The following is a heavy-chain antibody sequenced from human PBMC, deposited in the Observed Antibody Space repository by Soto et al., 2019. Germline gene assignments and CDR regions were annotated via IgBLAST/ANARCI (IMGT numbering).Heavy chain of an antibody. D-gene: IGHD5-12*01. CDR2: INAGNGNT. J-gene: IGHJ4*02. CDR1: GYTFTSYA. CDR3: ARDLVTPRYTFDY. Sequence: GASVKVSCKASGYTFTSYAMHWVRQAPGQGLEWMGWINAGNGNTKYSQKFQGRVTITRDTSASTAYMELSSLRSEDTAVYYCARDLVTPRYTFDYWGQGTLVTVSS. V-gene: IGHV1-3*01.